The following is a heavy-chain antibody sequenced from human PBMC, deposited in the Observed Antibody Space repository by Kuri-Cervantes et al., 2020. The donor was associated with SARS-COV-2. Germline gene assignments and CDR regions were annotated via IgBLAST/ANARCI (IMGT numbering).Heavy chain of an antibody. CDR2: INPNSGGT. D-gene: IGHD2-21*02. J-gene: IGHJ4*02. V-gene: IGHV1-2*02. CDR1: GYTFTGYH. Sequence: ASVKVSCKASGYTFTGYHMHWVRQAPGQGLEWMGWINPNSGGTNYAQKFQGRVTMTRDTSISTAYMELSRLRSDDTAVYYCARADPPLAYCGGDCRLFDYWGQGTRVTSPQ. CDR3: ARADPPLAYCGGDCRLFDY.